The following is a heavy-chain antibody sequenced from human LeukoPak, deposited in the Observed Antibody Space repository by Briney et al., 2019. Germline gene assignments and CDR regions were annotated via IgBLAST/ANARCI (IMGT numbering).Heavy chain of an antibody. V-gene: IGHV4-31*03. D-gene: IGHD1-26*01. CDR3: ARAPTCLLLVDY. Sequence: SETLSLTCTVSGGSISSGGYYWSWIRQHPGKGLEWIGYIYYSGSTYYNPSLKSRVTISVDTSKNQFSLKLSSVTAADTAVYYCARAPTCLLLVDYWGQGTLVTVSS. J-gene: IGHJ4*02. CDR1: GGSISSGGYY. CDR2: IYYSGST.